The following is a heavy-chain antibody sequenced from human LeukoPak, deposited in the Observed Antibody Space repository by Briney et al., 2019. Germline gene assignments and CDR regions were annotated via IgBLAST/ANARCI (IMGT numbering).Heavy chain of an antibody. CDR2: IYYSGST. J-gene: IGHJ4*02. D-gene: IGHD4-17*01. CDR1: GGSICSGDYY. Sequence: SETLSLTCTVSGGSICSGDYYWRWLRQPPGKGLEWIGYIYYSGSTYYNPSLKSRVTISVDTSKNQFSLKLSSVTAADTAVYYCARGVSYGDYVDYWGQGTLVTVSS. V-gene: IGHV4-30-4*01. CDR3: ARGVSYGDYVDY.